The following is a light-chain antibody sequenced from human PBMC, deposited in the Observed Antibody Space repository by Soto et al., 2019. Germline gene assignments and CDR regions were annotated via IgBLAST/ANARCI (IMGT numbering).Light chain of an antibody. V-gene: IGKV3-15*01. CDR3: QQYNDWWT. Sequence: EIVMTQSPATLSVSPGESATLSCRASQSVNNNLTWYQQKPGQPPRLLIYGASTRATGVPGRFSGSGSGTEFTLTISSLQSEDFAVYYCQQYNDWWTFGQGTKVEIK. CDR1: QSVNNN. CDR2: GAS. J-gene: IGKJ1*01.